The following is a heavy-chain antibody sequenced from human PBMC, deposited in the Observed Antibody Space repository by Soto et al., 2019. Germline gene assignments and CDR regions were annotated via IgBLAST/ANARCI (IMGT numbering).Heavy chain of an antibody. V-gene: IGHV1-69*02. Sequence: QVQLVQSGAEVKKPGSSVKVSCKASGGTFSSYTISWVRQAPGQGLEWMGRIIPILGIANYAQKFQGRVTITADKSTSTAYMELSSLRSEDTAVYYCAGGSRSYYDYCYGMDVWGQGTTVTVSS. CDR2: IIPILGIA. D-gene: IGHD1-26*01. CDR3: AGGSRSYYDYCYGMDV. CDR1: GGTFSSYT. J-gene: IGHJ6*02.